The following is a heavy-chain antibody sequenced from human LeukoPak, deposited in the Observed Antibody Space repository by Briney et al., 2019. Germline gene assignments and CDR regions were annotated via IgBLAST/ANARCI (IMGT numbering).Heavy chain of an antibody. CDR2: INPNSGGT. Sequence: ASVKVSCKASGYTFTGYYIHWVRQAPGQGLEWMGWINPNSGGTKYAQKFRGRVTMTRDTSISTAYVELNSLTSDDTAVYYCARGQTVELTSGWYANYWGQGTLVTVSS. V-gene: IGHV1-2*02. J-gene: IGHJ4*02. CDR3: ARGQTVELTSGWYANY. D-gene: IGHD6-19*01. CDR1: GYTFTGYY.